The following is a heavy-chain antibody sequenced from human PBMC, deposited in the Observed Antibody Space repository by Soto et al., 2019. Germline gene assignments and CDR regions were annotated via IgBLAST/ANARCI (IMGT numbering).Heavy chain of an antibody. CDR2: ILYDGSNE. D-gene: IGHD3-3*01. CDR3: AKDSCSHGPGVVIIQPFDY. V-gene: IGHV3-30*18. J-gene: IGHJ4*02. CDR1: GFTFNTHG. Sequence: PGGSLRLSCAASGFTFNTHGMHWVRQAPGKGLEWVALILYDGSNEYYSDSVKGRFTISRDNSGSTLYLQMNSLRAEDTAVYYCAKDSCSHGPGVVIIQPFDYWGQGTLVTVSS.